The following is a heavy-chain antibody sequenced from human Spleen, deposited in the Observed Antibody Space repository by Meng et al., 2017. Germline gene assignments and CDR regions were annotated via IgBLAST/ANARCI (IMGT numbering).Heavy chain of an antibody. CDR2: ITWEGGRR. CDR3: AKTDYGDYGIDY. CDR1: GFTFDDYA. J-gene: IGHJ4*02. D-gene: IGHD4-17*01. V-gene: IGHV3-43D*04. Sequence: QLVESGGVCVQPGGSLRLSCAASGFTFDDYAMHWVRQAPGKGLEWVSLITWEGGRRHYADSVKGRFTISRDNSKNSLYLQMNSLRAEDTALYYCAKTDYGDYGIDYWGQGTLVTVSS.